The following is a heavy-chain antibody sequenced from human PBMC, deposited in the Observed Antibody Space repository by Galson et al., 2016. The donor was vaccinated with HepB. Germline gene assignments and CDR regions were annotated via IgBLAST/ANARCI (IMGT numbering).Heavy chain of an antibody. Sequence: SETLSLTCAVSGGSISYNYWWSRVRQPPGQGLEWIGQIYHSGISNYNPSLKSRVSISVDKSKNHFPLPLTSVTAADTAIYFCAKSRYSDTTGYFFPDFWGQGTLVTVSS. CDR2: IYHSGIS. CDR3: AKSRYSDTTGYFFPDF. J-gene: IGHJ4*02. CDR1: GGSISYNYW. D-gene: IGHD3-22*01. V-gene: IGHV4-4*02.